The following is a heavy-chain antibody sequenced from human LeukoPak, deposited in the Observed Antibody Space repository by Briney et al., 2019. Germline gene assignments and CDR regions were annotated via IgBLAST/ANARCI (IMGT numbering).Heavy chain of an antibody. Sequence: GGSLRLSCAASGFTFDDYAMHWVRQAPGKGLEWVSGISWNSGSIGYADSVKGRFTISRDNAKNPLYLQMNSLRAEDTALYYCAKEVAMVRGAPGYGMDVWGQGTTVTVSS. V-gene: IGHV3-9*01. J-gene: IGHJ6*02. CDR1: GFTFDDYA. CDR3: AKEVAMVRGAPGYGMDV. CDR2: ISWNSGSI. D-gene: IGHD3-10*01.